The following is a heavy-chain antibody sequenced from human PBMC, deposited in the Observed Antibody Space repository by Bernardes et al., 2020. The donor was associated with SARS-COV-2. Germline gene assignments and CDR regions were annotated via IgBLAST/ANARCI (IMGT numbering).Heavy chain of an antibody. CDR3: ARDASLNYFDSSGYYPGGGYFDL. D-gene: IGHD3-22*01. J-gene: IGHJ2*01. CDR2: ISNDGSKK. V-gene: IGHV3-30*03. CDR1: RVSFRTSG. Sequence: SMRLSWSGSRVSFRTSGMHWVRQAPGKGLEWVAIISNDGSKKHYADSVKGRFTISRDNSKSTLYLQMSSLRTEDTAVYYCARDASLNYFDSSGYYPGGGYFDLWGRGTLVTVSS.